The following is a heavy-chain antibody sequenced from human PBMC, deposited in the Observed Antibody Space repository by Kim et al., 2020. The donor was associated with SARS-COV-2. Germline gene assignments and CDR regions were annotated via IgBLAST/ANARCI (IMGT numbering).Heavy chain of an antibody. J-gene: IGHJ5*02. D-gene: IGHD6-6*01. V-gene: IGHV1-46*01. CDR3: ARGPEARGALNWFDP. Sequence: ASVKVSCKASGYTFTSYYMHWVRQAPGQGLEWMGIINPSGGSTSYAQKFQGRVTMTRDTSTSTVYMELSSLRSEDTAVYYCARGPEARGALNWFDPWGQGTLVTVSS. CDR1: GYTFTSYY. CDR2: INPSGGST.